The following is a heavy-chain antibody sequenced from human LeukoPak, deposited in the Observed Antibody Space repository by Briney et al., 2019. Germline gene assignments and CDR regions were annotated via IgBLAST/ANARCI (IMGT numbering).Heavy chain of an antibody. CDR2: IKSKTDGGTT. CDR1: GFTFSNAW. V-gene: IGHV3-15*01. J-gene: IGHJ4*02. CDR3: TRAPPLFDWLLSL. Sequence: GGSLRLSCAASGFTFSNAWMSWVRQAPGKGLEWVGRIKSKTDGGTTDYAAPVKGRFTISRDDSKNTLYLQMNSLKTEDTAVYYCTRAPPLFDWLLSLWGQGTLVTVSS. D-gene: IGHD3-9*01.